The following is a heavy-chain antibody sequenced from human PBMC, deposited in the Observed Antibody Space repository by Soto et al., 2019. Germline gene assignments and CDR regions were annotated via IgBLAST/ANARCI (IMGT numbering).Heavy chain of an antibody. Sequence: SETLSLTCTVSGGSISSSSYYWGWIRQPPGKGLEWIGSIYYSGSTYYNPSLKSRVTISVDTSKNQFSLKLSSVTAADTAVYYCARLPGLYGDYENYYYYYGMDVWGQGTKVTVSS. CDR2: IYYSGST. CDR3: ARLPGLYGDYENYYYYYGMDV. D-gene: IGHD4-17*01. V-gene: IGHV4-39*01. CDR1: GGSISSSSYY. J-gene: IGHJ6*02.